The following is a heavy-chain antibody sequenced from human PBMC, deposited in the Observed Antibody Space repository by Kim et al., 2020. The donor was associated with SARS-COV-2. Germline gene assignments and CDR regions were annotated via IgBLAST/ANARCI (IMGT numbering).Heavy chain of an antibody. D-gene: IGHD3-10*01. CDR2: IYHSGST. CDR3: ARDLAKVVRGVSDAFDI. Sequence: SETLSLTCAVSGGSISSSNWWSWVRQPPGKGLEWIGEIYHSGSTNYNPSLKSRVTISVDKSKNQFSLKLSSVTAADTAVYYCARDLAKVVRGVSDAFDIWGQGTMVTVSS. CDR1: GGSISSSNW. V-gene: IGHV4-4*02. J-gene: IGHJ3*02.